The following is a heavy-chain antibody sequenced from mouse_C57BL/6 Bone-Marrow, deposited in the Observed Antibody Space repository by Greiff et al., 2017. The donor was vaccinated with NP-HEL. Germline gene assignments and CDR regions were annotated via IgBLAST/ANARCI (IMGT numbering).Heavy chain of an antibody. CDR2: INPDSSTI. CDR1: GIDFSRYW. D-gene: IGHD1-1*01. Sequence: SAAGIDFSRYWMSWVRRAPGKGLEWIGEINPDSSTINYAPSLKDKFIISRDNAKNTLYLQMSKVRSEDTALYYCAIYYYGSSYPFAYWGQGTLVTVSA. V-gene: IGHV4-1*01. J-gene: IGHJ3*01. CDR3: AIYYYGSSYPFAY.